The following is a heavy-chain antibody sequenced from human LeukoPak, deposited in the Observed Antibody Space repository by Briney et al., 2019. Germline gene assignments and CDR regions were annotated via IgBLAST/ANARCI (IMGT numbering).Heavy chain of an antibody. CDR1: GFTFSSYS. CDR2: ISSSSSYI. J-gene: IGHJ6*02. CDR3: ARDDPTSLFPVPSPHYYYYGMDV. Sequence: PGGSLRPSCAASGFTFSSYSMNWVRQAPGKGLEWVSSISSSSSYIYYADSVKGRFTISRDNAKNSLYLQMNSLRAEDTVVYYCARDDPTSLFPVPSPHYYYYGMDVWGQGTTVTVSS. V-gene: IGHV3-21*01. D-gene: IGHD2-21*01.